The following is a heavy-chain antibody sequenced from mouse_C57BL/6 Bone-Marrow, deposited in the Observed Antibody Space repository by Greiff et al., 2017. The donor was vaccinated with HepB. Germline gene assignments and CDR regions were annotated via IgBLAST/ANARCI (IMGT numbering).Heavy chain of an antibody. V-gene: IGHV1-42*01. CDR2: INPSTGGT. CDR3: ARTDSYAMDY. Sequence: VQLKQSGPELVKPGASVKISCKASGYSFTGYYMNWVKQSPEKSLEWIGEINPSTGGTTYNQKFKAKATLTVDKSSSTAYMQLKSLTSEDSAVYYCARTDSYAMDYWGQGTSVTVSS. J-gene: IGHJ4*01. CDR1: GYSFTGYY.